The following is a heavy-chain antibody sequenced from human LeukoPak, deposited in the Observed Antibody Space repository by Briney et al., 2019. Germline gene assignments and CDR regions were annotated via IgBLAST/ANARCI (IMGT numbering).Heavy chain of an antibody. J-gene: IGHJ4*02. CDR3: AKAGNVIVVAQIDY. D-gene: IGHD3-22*01. CDR1: GFTFSSYW. V-gene: IGHV3-7*03. Sequence: GGSLRLSCSVSGFTFSSYWMSWVRQAPGKGLEWVANIKQDGSEKYYVDSVKGRFTISRDNSKNTLYLQMNSLRAEDTAVYYCAKAGNVIVVAQIDYWGQGTLVTVSS. CDR2: IKQDGSEK.